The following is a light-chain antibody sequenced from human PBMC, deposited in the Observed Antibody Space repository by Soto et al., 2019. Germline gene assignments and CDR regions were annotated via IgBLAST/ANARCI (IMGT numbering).Light chain of an antibody. Sequence: QSVLTQPPSASGSPGQSVTISCTGTSSDVGGYKYVSWYQQHPGKVPKLMIFEVNKRPSGVPDRFSGSKSGNTASLTVSGLQDEDEADYYCSSYAGINNLGVFGTGTKLTVL. CDR3: SSYAGINNLGV. V-gene: IGLV2-8*01. CDR1: SSDVGGYKY. J-gene: IGLJ1*01. CDR2: EVN.